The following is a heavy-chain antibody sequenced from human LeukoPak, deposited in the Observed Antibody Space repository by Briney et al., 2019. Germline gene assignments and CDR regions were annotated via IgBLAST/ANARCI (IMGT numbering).Heavy chain of an antibody. J-gene: IGHJ4*02. D-gene: IGHD3-10*01. CDR1: GYTFTSSY. CDR2: INSSGGIT. Sequence: ASVKVSCKASGYTFTSSYMDWVRQAPGQGLEWMGLINSSGGITIYAQKFQGSVTMTTDLSKSTANMELRSLRSEDTAAYYCARTSPLRYGSFGFDYWGQGTLVTVSS. CDR3: ARTSPLRYGSFGFDY. V-gene: IGHV1-46*01.